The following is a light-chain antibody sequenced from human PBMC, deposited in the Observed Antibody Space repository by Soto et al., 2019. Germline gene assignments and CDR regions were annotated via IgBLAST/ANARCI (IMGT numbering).Light chain of an antibody. CDR3: QSYDTSLSEV. J-gene: IGLJ3*02. CDR1: SSNIGAGYG. Sequence: QSVLTQPPSVSGAPGQRVTISCTGNSSNIGAGYGVHWYQQLPGTAPKLLIYGNNNRPSGVPDRFFGSKSGTSASLAITGLQAEDEAGYYCQSYDTSLSEVFGGGTKVTVL. CDR2: GNN. V-gene: IGLV1-40*01.